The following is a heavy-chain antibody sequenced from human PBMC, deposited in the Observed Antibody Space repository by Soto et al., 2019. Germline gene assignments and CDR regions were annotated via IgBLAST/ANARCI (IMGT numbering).Heavy chain of an antibody. D-gene: IGHD6-19*01. CDR3: ARLGSSGWYQGSYFDY. CDR2: ILYSGST. CDR1: GGSITRNNHY. Sequence: QLQLQESGPGLVKPSETLSLTCIVSGGSITRNNHYWGWIRQSPGKGLEWIGRILYSGSTNYHPSLKCRVTLSVETSKNHFSLKMSSVAAADTALYYCARLGSSGWYQGSYFDYWGQGTLVTVSS. J-gene: IGHJ4*02. V-gene: IGHV4-39*01.